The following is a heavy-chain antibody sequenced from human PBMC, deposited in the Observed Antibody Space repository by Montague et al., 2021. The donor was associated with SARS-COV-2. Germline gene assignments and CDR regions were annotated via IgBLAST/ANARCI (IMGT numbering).Heavy chain of an antibody. Sequence: SETLSLTCTVYGDSFSDYYWSWIRQPPGKGLEWIGGVNHSGTTNSNPTLKSRVTISVDTSKNQFSLKLSSVTAADTAVYFWARGGSSVKMMLVVIGFAYCFDCWGQGTMVTVSS. J-gene: IGHJ4*01. CDR2: VNHSGTT. D-gene: IGHD3-22*01. V-gene: IGHV4-34*01. CDR3: ARGGSSVKMMLVVIGFAYCFDC. CDR1: GDSFSDYY.